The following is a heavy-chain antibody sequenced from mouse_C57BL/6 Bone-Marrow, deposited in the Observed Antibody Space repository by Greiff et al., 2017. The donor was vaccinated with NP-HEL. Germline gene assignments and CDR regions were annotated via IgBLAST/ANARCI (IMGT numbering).Heavy chain of an antibody. V-gene: IGHV1-47*01. CDR2: FHPYNDDT. CDR1: GYTFTTYP. CDR3: ARRTGGYAMDY. D-gene: IGHD4-1*01. J-gene: IGHJ4*01. Sequence: QVQLKESGAELVKPGASVKMSCKASGYTFTTYPIEWMKENHGKSLEWIGNFHPYNDDTKYNEKFKGKATLTVEKSSSTVYLELRRLTSADPAVYYCARRTGGYAMDYWGQGTSVTVSS.